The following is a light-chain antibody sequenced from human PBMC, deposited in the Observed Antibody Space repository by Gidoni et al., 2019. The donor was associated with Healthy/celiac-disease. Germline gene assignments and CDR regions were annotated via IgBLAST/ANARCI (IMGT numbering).Light chain of an antibody. CDR1: QSVSSSY. CDR3: QQYGSSPMYT. J-gene: IGKJ2*01. CDR2: GAS. Sequence: ILFTQSPGTLSLSPGERATLSCRASQSVSSSYLAWYQQKPGQAPRLLIYGASSRATGIPDRFSGSGSGTDFTLTISRLEPEDFAVYYCQQYGSSPMYTFGQGTKLEIK. V-gene: IGKV3-20*01.